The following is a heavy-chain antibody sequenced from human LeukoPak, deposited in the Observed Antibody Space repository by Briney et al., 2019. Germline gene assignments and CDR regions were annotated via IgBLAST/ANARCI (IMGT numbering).Heavy chain of an antibody. Sequence: GGSLRLSCAASGFTFSTYSMNWVRQAPGKGLEWVAYISGTSSTIYYADSVKGRFTISRDNSKNTLYLQMNSLRAEDTAVYYCAKGGIRGVTMIVVVIGISAFDIWGQGTMVTVSS. J-gene: IGHJ3*02. CDR3: AKGGIRGVTMIVVVIGISAFDI. CDR1: GFTFSTYS. CDR2: ISGTSSTI. D-gene: IGHD3-22*01. V-gene: IGHV3-48*01.